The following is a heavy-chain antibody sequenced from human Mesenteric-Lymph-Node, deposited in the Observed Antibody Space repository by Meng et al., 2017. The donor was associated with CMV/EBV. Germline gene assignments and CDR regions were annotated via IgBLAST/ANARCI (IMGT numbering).Heavy chain of an antibody. CDR2: MNPNSGNT. D-gene: IGHD1-26*01. V-gene: IGHV1-8*01. CDR1: GYTFTSYD. CDR3: ARDRCTGCHSGWWFDP. Sequence: ASVKVSCKASGYTFTSYDINWVRQATGQGLEWMGWMNPNSGNTGYAQKFQGRVTMTRNTSISTAYMELSSLRSEDTAVYYCARDRCTGCHSGWWFDPWGQGTLVTVSS. J-gene: IGHJ5*02.